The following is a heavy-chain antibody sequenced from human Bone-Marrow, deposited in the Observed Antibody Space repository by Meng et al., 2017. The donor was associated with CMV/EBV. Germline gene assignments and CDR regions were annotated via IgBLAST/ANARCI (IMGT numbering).Heavy chain of an antibody. CDR2: INHSGST. CDR3: ARGSVVTPFDY. Sequence: LACDVYGGSFSGCSWSWIRQPPGKGLEWIGEINHSGSTNYNPSLKSRVTISVDTSKNQFSLKLSSVTAADTAVYYCARGSVVTPFDYWGQGTLVTVSS. J-gene: IGHJ4*02. D-gene: IGHD4-23*01. CDR1: GGSFSGCS. V-gene: IGHV4-34*01.